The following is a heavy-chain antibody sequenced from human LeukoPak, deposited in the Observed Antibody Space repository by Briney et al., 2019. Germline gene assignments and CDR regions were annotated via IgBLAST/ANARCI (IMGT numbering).Heavy chain of an antibody. V-gene: IGHV3-21*01. Sequence: GGSLRLSCAASGFTFSSYSMNWVRQAPGKGLEWVSSISSSSSYIYYADSVKGRFTISRDNAKNSLYLQMNSLRAEDTAVYYCARVLYYDIVTGYFVDAFDIWGQGTMVTVSS. D-gene: IGHD3-9*01. CDR1: GFTFSSYS. J-gene: IGHJ3*02. CDR2: ISSSSSYI. CDR3: ARVLYYDIVTGYFVDAFDI.